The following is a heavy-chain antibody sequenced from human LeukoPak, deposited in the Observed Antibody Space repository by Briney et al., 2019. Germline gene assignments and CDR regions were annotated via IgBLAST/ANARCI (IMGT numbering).Heavy chain of an antibody. D-gene: IGHD1-26*01. CDR2: VSGSGRNT. V-gene: IGHV3-23*01. CDR3: VKSRRVGANQRGLFDY. J-gene: IGHJ4*02. CDR1: GFTFSGYP. Sequence: GGSLRLSCAASGFTFSGYPIHWVRQAPGKGLEWVSSVSGSGRNTFYPDSVEGRFTISRDNSKNTVYLQMNSLRADDTAVYYGVKSRRVGANQRGLFDYWGQGTLVTVSP.